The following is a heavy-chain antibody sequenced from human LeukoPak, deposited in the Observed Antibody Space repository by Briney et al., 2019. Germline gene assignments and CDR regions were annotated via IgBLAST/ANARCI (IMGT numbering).Heavy chain of an antibody. Sequence: PSETLSLTCTVSGGSISSYYWSWIRQPPGKGLEWIGYIYYSGSTNYNPSLKSRVTISVDTSKNQFSLKLSSVTAADTAVYYCARDGQVGLDHWGQGTLVTVSS. J-gene: IGHJ4*02. CDR2: IYYSGST. V-gene: IGHV4-59*01. CDR1: GGSISSYY. CDR3: ARDGQVGLDH.